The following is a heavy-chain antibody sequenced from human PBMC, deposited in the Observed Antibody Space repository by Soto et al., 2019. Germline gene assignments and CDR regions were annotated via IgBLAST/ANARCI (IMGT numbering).Heavy chain of an antibody. Sequence: EVQVVESGGGLVQPGGSLRLSCAASGFTFSSYEMNWVRQAPGKGLEWVSYISSSGSDRYYADSVKGQFTISRGNAKNSLYLQMNSLRVEDTGVYHCARAPANFYYYGMDVWGQGTTVTVSS. CDR3: ARAPANFYYYGMDV. CDR1: GFTFSSYE. CDR2: ISSSGSDR. V-gene: IGHV3-48*03. J-gene: IGHJ6*02.